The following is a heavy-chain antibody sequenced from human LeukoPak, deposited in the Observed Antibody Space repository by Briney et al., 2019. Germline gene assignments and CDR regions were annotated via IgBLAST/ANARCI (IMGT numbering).Heavy chain of an antibody. CDR1: GYTFTSYD. CDR3: ARVGVFYDFWSGYSSGNWFDP. J-gene: IGHJ5*02. D-gene: IGHD3-3*01. V-gene: IGHV1-8*03. Sequence: GASAKVSCKASGYTFTSYDINWVRQATGQGLEWMGWMNPNSGNTGYAQKFQGRVTITRNTSISTAYMELSSLRSEDTAVYYCARVGVFYDFWSGYSSGNWFDPWGQGTLVTVSS. CDR2: MNPNSGNT.